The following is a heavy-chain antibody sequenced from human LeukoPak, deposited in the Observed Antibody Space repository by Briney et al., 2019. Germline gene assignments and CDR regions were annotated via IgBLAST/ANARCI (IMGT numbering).Heavy chain of an antibody. J-gene: IGHJ6*02. D-gene: IGHD2-2*01. V-gene: IGHV3-23*01. Sequence: PGGSLRLSCAASGFTFNTYAMSWVRQAPGQGLEWVSTLSPNGATTYYADSVKGRFTISRDISENTLYLQINTLRAEDTALYYCAKRSSTYYGLDVWGQGTTVTVSS. CDR3: AKRSSTYYGLDV. CDR1: GFTFNTYA. CDR2: LSPNGATT.